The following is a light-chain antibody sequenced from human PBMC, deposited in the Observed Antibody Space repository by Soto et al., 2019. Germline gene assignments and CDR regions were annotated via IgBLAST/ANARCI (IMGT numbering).Light chain of an antibody. Sequence: DIQMTQSPSSLSASVGDRVTITSRASQSISSYLNWYQQKPGKAPKLLIYAASSLQSGVPSRFSGSGSGTDFTLTISSLYPEDFATYYCQQSYSTPLTFGGGTKVEIK. V-gene: IGKV1-39*01. CDR2: AAS. CDR3: QQSYSTPLT. CDR1: QSISSY. J-gene: IGKJ4*01.